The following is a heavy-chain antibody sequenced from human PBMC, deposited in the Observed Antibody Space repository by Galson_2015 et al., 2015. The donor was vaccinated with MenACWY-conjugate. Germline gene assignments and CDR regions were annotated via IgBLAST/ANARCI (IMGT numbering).Heavy chain of an antibody. CDR3: AFGRPYWYFDF. CDR1: GFTFSRSS. Sequence: SLRLSCAASGFTFSRSSLNWVRQAPGKGLEWVSYISGSANTISYADSVKGRFTISRDNAKSSLYLQLNSLRVEDTAVYYCAFGRPYWYFDFWGRGTVVTVSS. D-gene: IGHD3-16*01. J-gene: IGHJ2*01. V-gene: IGHV3-48*04. CDR2: ISGSANTI.